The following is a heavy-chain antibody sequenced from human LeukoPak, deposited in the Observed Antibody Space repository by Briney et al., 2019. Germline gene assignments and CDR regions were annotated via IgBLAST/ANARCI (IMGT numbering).Heavy chain of an antibody. V-gene: IGHV1-2*02. CDR2: INPNSGGT. J-gene: IGHJ4*02. CDR1: GYTFTGYY. CDR3: ARDFSSSITHYFDY. Sequence: GASVKVSCKASGYTFTGYYMHWVRQAPGQGLEWMGWINPNSGGTNYAQKFQGRVTMTRDTSISTVYMELSRLRSDDTAVYYCARDFSSSITHYFDYWGQGTLVTVSS. D-gene: IGHD6-6*01.